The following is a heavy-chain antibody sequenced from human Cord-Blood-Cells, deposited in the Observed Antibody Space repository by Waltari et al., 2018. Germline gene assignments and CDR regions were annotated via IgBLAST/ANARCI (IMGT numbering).Heavy chain of an antibody. Sequence: QVQLQQWGAGLLKPSETLSLTCAVYGGSFSGYYWSWIRQPPGKGLWWIGEINHSGSTNYNPSLSGRVTISVDTYKDQFSLKLSSVTAADTAVYYCARGPLLDGIAAAGHDAFDIWGQGTMVTVSS. D-gene: IGHD6-13*01. V-gene: IGHV4-34*01. CDR1: GGSFSGYY. CDR3: ARGPLLDGIAAAGHDAFDI. CDR2: INHSGST. J-gene: IGHJ3*02.